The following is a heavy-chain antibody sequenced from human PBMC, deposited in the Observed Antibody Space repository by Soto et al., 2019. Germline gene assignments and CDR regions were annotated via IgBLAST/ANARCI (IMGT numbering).Heavy chain of an antibody. Sequence: QVQLVESGGGLVKPGGSLRLSCAASGFTFSDYYMSWIRQAPGKGLEWVSYLSSSSSYTNYADSVKGRFTISRDNAKNSLYLQMNSLRAEDTAVYYCARDRDGYNYYFDYWGQGTLVTVSS. J-gene: IGHJ4*02. CDR1: GFTFSDYY. CDR2: LSSSSSYT. V-gene: IGHV3-11*05. D-gene: IGHD5-12*01. CDR3: ARDRDGYNYYFDY.